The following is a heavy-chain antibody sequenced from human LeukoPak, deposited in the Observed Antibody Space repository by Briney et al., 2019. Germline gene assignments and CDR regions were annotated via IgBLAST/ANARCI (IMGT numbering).Heavy chain of an antibody. CDR3: AKVLWEYYDFCSGYYSDY. CDR2: LSASGGNT. Sequence: GGSLRLSCAASGFTFSTYAMTWLRQAPGKGLEWVSALSASGGNTYYADSVKGRFTISRDNSKNTLYLQMNSLRAEDTAVYYCAKVLWEYYDFCSGYYSDYWGQGTLVTVSS. V-gene: IGHV3-23*01. D-gene: IGHD3-3*01. CDR1: GFTFSTYA. J-gene: IGHJ4*02.